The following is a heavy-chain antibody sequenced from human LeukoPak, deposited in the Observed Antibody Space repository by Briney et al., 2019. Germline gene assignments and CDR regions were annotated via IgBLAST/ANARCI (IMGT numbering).Heavy chain of an antibody. V-gene: IGHV4-39*02. J-gene: IGHJ4*02. CDR3: ARGSTYYDSSGQVPFDY. Sequence: SETLSLTCTVSGGSISSSSYYWGWIRQPPGKGLEWIGSIYYSGSTYYNPSLKSRVTISVDTSKNQFSLKLNSVTATDTAVYYCARGSTYYDSSGQVPFDYWGQGTLVTVSS. CDR1: GGSISSSSYY. CDR2: IYYSGST. D-gene: IGHD3-22*01.